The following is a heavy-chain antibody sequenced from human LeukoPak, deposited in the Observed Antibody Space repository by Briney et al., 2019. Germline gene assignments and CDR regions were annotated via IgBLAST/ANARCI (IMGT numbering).Heavy chain of an antibody. Sequence: ASETLSLTCTVSGGSISSYYWSWFRQPPGKGLEWIGYIYYSGSTNYNPSLKSRVTISVDTSKNQFSLKLSSVTAADTAVYYCARGYTSSWTRFLPRLFDYWGQGTLVTVSS. CDR2: IYYSGST. D-gene: IGHD6-13*01. V-gene: IGHV4-59*12. J-gene: IGHJ4*02. CDR3: ARGYTSSWTRFLPRLFDY. CDR1: GGSISSYY.